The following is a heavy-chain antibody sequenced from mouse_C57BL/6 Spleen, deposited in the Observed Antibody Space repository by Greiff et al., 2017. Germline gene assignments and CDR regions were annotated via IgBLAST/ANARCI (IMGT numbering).Heavy chain of an antibody. CDR3: GREGIYDGYYGGFFDD. D-gene: IGHD2-3*01. Sequence: QVQLQQPGAELVRPGSSVKLSCKASGYTFTSYWMPWVKPRPIQGLEWIGNIDPSDSETHYNQKFKDKATLTVDKSSSTAYMQLSSLTSEDSAVYYCGREGIYDGYYGGFFDDWGQGTTLTVSS. CDR1: GYTFTSYW. V-gene: IGHV1-52*01. J-gene: IGHJ2*01. CDR2: IDPSDSET.